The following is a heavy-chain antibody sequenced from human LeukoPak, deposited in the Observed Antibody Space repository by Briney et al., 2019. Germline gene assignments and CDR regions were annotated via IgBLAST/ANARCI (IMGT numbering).Heavy chain of an antibody. CDR3: ARHLVAVAGTDYFDY. CDR2: IFYSGST. CDR1: GGSISSYY. D-gene: IGHD6-19*01. J-gene: IGHJ4*02. V-gene: IGHV4-59*08. Sequence: SETLSLTCTGSGGSISSYYWSWIRQPPGKGLEWIGYIFYSGSTHYNPSLQSRVTISLDTSKNQFSLKLSSVTAADTAVYYCARHLVAVAGTDYFDYWGQGTLVTVSS.